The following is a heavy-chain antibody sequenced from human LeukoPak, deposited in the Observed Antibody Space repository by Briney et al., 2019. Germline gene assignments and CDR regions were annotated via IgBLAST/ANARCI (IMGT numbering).Heavy chain of an antibody. V-gene: IGHV1-46*01. Sequence: ASVKVSCKASGYTFTSYYMHWVRQAPGQGLEWMGIINPSGGSTSYAQKFQGRVTMTRDTSTSTVYMELSGLRSEDTAVYYCARGGPYCSGGSCYSDTFDYWGQGTLVTVYS. J-gene: IGHJ4*02. CDR3: ARGGPYCSGGSCYSDTFDY. CDR1: GYTFTSYY. CDR2: INPSGGST. D-gene: IGHD2-15*01.